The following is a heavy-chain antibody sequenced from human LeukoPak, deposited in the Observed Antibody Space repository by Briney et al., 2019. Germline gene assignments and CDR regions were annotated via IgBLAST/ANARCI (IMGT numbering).Heavy chain of an antibody. Sequence: SETLSLTCTVSGYSISSGYYWGWIRQPPGKGLEWIGSIYHSGSTYYNPSLKSRVTISVDTSKNQFSLKLSSVTAADTAVYYCARDTVGATGYRWFDPWGQGTLVTVSS. J-gene: IGHJ5*02. D-gene: IGHD1-26*01. CDR2: IYHSGST. CDR3: ARDTVGATGYRWFDP. V-gene: IGHV4-38-2*02. CDR1: GYSISSGYY.